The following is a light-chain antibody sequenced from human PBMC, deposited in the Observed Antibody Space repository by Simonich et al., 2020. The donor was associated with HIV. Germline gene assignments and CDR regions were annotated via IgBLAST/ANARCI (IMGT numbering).Light chain of an antibody. V-gene: IGKV3-15*01. CDR3: QQYTNWPLT. CDR1: QSVRNN. J-gene: IGKJ4*01. Sequence: EIEMTQSPATLSVSPGERALLSCRASQSVRNNLAWYQQKPGQAPRLLMHGASTRASGIPARFSGSGSGKEFTLTISSLQSEDFAVYHCQQYTNWPLTFGGGTKVEIK. CDR2: GAS.